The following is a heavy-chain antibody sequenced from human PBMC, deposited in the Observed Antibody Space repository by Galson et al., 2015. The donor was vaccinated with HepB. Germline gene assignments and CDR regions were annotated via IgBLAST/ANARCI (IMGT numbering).Heavy chain of an antibody. CDR1: GFTFSDYY. Sequence: SLRLSCAASGFTFSDYYMSWIRQAPGKGLEWVSYISSSGSNTYYADSVKGRFTISRDNAKNSHYMQMNSLRAKDTSVYYCARYPGYRSSTCSSRLAWIDPWGQGTLVTVSS. J-gene: IGHJ5*02. D-gene: IGHD2-2*01. CDR3: ARYPGYRSSTCSSRLAWIDP. V-gene: IGHV3-11*01. CDR2: ISSSGSNT.